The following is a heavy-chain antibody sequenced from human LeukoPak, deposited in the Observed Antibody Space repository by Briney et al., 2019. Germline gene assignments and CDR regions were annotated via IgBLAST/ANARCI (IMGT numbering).Heavy chain of an antibody. J-gene: IGHJ4*02. V-gene: IGHV1-24*01. CDR2: FDPEDGET. CDR3: ATDPTYYDFWSGYNY. D-gene: IGHD3-3*01. Sequence: FDPEDGETIYAQKFQGRVTMTEDTSTDTAYMELSSLRSEDTAVYYCATDPTYYDFWSGYNYWGQGTLVTVSS.